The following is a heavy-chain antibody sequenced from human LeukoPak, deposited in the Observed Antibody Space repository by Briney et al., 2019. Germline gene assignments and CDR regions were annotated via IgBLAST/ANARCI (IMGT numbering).Heavy chain of an antibody. CDR2: ISYDGSNK. V-gene: IGHV3-30-3*01. CDR1: GFTFSSYA. D-gene: IGHD6-13*01. CDR3: ARGSRPLISWYNY. J-gene: IGHJ4*02. Sequence: GGSLRLSCAASGFTFSSYAMHWVRQAPGKGLEWVAVISYDGSNKYYADSVKGRFTISRDNSKNTLYLQMNSLRAEDTAVYYCARGSRPLISWYNYWGQGTLVTVSS.